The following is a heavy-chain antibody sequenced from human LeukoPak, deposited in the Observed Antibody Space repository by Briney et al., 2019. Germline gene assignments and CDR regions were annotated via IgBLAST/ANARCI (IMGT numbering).Heavy chain of an antibody. CDR3: ANLPMVRGVTFDY. Sequence: GGSLRLSCAASGFTFSSYAMSWVRQAPGKGLEWVSAISGSGGSTYYADSVKGRFTISRDNSKNTLYLQMNSLRAEDTAVYYRANLPMVRGVTFDYWGQGTLVTVSS. CDR1: GFTFSSYA. CDR2: ISGSGGST. J-gene: IGHJ4*02. D-gene: IGHD3-10*01. V-gene: IGHV3-23*01.